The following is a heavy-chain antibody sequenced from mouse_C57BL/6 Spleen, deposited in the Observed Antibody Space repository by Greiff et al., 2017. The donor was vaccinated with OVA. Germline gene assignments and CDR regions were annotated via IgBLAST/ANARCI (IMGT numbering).Heavy chain of an antibody. CDR2: ISGGGGNT. D-gene: IGHD2-4*01. Sequence: EVMLVESGGGLVKPGGSLKLSCAASGFTFSSYTMSWVRQNPEQRLEWVATISGGGGNTYYPDSVKGRFTISRDNAKNTLYLQMSSLRSEDTALYYCARQGYDYDGYYFDYWGQGTTLTVSS. CDR3: ARQGYDYDGYYFDY. V-gene: IGHV5-9*01. J-gene: IGHJ2*01. CDR1: GFTFSSYT.